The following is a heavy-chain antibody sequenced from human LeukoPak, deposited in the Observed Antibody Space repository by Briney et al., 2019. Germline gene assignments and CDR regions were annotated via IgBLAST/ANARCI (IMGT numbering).Heavy chain of an antibody. CDR2: ISGSGDST. J-gene: IGHJ1*01. CDR3: AKEALQDGNWYEYLQH. V-gene: IGHV3-23*01. D-gene: IGHD6-13*01. Sequence: QTGGSLRLSCAASGFTFNSYAMSWVRQAPGKGLEWVSAISGSGDSTFYADSVKGRFTISRDNSKNTLYLQMNSLRGEDTAVYYCAKEALQDGNWYEYLQHWGQGTLVTVSS. CDR1: GFTFNSYA.